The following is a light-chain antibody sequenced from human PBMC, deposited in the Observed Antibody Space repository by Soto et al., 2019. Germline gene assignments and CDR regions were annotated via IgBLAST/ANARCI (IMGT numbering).Light chain of an antibody. CDR2: AAS. J-gene: IGKJ2*01. CDR3: QETYSIPYT. V-gene: IGKV1-39*01. Sequence: DIQMTQSPSSLSASIGDRVTITCRASQSISSYVNWYQQTPGKAPKVLIYAASTLQSGVPPRFSGSGVGTDFALTISGLQAEDFXTYYCQETYSIPYTFGQGTYLEI. CDR1: QSISSY.